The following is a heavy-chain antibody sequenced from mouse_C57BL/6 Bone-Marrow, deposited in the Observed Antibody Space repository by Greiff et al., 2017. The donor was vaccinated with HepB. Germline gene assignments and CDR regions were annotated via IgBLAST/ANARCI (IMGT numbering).Heavy chain of an antibody. CDR3: ARDTYDYGSSFAFDY. CDR1: GYSITSGYY. V-gene: IGHV3-6*01. Sequence: DVKLVESGPGLVKPSQSLSLTCSVTGYSITSGYYWNWIRQFPGNKLEWMGYISYDGSNNYNQSLKNRISITRDTSKNQFFMKLNSVTTEDTATYYCARDTYDYGSSFAFDYWGQGTTLTVSS. D-gene: IGHD1-1*01. J-gene: IGHJ2*01. CDR2: ISYDGSN.